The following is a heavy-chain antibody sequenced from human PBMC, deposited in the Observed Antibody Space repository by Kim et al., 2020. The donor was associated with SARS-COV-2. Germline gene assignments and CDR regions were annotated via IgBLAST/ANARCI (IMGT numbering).Heavy chain of an antibody. CDR1: GYTFIDYY. V-gene: IGHV1-2*02. Sequence: ASVKVSCKASGYTFIDYYMHWVRQAPGQGLEWMGWINPNSSGTNYAQNFEGRVTMTRDTSISTAYMELSWLRSDDTAVYYCASITIPATGIAARLGGLYAFDIWGQGTMVTVSS. J-gene: IGHJ3*02. D-gene: IGHD6-6*01. CDR2: INPNSSGT. CDR3: ASITIPATGIAARLGGLYAFDI.